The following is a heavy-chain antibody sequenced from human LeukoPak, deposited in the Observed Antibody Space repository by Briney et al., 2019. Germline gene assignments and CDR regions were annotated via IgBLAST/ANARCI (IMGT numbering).Heavy chain of an antibody. CDR2: ISWNSGSI. D-gene: IGHD3-9*01. Sequence: GGSLRLSCAASGFTFDDYAMHWVRQAPGKGLEWVSGISWNSGSIGYADSVKGRFTISRDNAKNSLYLQMNSLRPEDTAVYYCARGRGIRYFDWLLNYWGQGTLVTVSS. J-gene: IGHJ4*02. CDR3: ARGRGIRYFDWLLNY. CDR1: GFTFDDYA. V-gene: IGHV3-9*01.